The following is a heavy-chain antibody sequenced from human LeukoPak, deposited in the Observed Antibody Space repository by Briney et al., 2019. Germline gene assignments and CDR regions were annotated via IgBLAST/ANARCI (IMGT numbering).Heavy chain of an antibody. V-gene: IGHV3-7*01. Sequence: GGSLRLSCAASGFTFSTYGMHWVRQAPGKGLEWLASIQQDGSVRNYVDSVKGRFIISRDKAKNSLYLQMNSLPVEDTVIYYCARRTSSSNWWVVDSWGQGTLVIVSS. CDR3: ARRTSSSNWWVVDS. CDR1: GFTFSTYG. D-gene: IGHD6-13*01. CDR2: IQQDGSVR. J-gene: IGHJ4*02.